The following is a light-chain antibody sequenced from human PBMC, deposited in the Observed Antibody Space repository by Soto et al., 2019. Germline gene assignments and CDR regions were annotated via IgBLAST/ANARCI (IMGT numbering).Light chain of an antibody. CDR1: QILLHSNGYNY. CDR3: MGALQSPPT. V-gene: IGKV2-28*01. CDR2: LGS. J-gene: IGKJ1*01. Sequence: QILLHSNGYNYLDWYLQKPGQSPQLLIYLGSNRASGVPGRFSASASGTDFTLTISRVEAEDGGVDEGMGALQSPPTFGQGTKVDIK.